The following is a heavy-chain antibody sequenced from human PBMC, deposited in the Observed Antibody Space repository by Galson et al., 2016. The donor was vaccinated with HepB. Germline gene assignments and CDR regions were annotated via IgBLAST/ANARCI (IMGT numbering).Heavy chain of an antibody. J-gene: IGHJ4*02. CDR2: ISADNGNT. D-gene: IGHD3-3*01. CDR3: ARLASITIFGVVSD. Sequence: SVKVSCKASGYTFTSYDVAWVRQAPGQGLEWMGWISADNGNTNYVEDFQGRVTMTTDSSTSTADMELRSLRADDTAVYYCARLASITIFGVVSDWGQGTLVTVSS. CDR1: GYTFTSYD. V-gene: IGHV1-18*01.